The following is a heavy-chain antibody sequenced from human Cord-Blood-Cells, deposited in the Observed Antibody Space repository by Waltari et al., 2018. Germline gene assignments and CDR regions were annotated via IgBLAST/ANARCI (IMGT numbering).Heavy chain of an antibody. CDR1: GGSFSGYY. J-gene: IGHJ6*02. CDR2: NKQRGGT. Sequence: QVQLQQWGAGLLKPSQTLSLTCDVYGGSFSGYYWSWIRQPPGKGVEWIGENKQRGGTNESPYLNDRCTISVETSKTQLALKLSFVAAADTAVYYCASLRYCYYYGMTVWDQGSTVTESS. CDR3: ASLRYCYYYGMTV. V-gene: IGHV4-34*01.